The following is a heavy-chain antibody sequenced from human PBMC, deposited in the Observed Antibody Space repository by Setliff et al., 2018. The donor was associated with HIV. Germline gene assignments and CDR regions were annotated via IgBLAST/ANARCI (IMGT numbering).Heavy chain of an antibody. J-gene: IGHJ5*02. D-gene: IGHD3-22*01. CDR1: GGSISSHY. Sequence: SETLSLTCTVSGGSISSHYWNWIRQPPGKGLEWIGYIHYSGSINYNPSLKSRVTISGDSSKNQVSLMLSSVTAADTAVYYCARDMTYYFDSSGSFGWFDPWGQGTLVTVSS. CDR2: IHYSGSI. V-gene: IGHV4-59*11. CDR3: ARDMTYYFDSSGSFGWFDP.